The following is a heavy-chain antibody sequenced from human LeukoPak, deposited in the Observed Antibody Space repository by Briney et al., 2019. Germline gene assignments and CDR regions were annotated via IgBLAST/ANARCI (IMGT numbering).Heavy chain of an antibody. D-gene: IGHD3-22*01. CDR1: GGSISSGSYY. J-gene: IGHJ2*01. CDR3: ARSPPAYDSSGYYYVRWYFDL. CDR2: IYTSGST. Sequence: SETLSLTCTVSGGSISSGSYYWSWIRQPAGKGLEWIGRIYTSGSTNYNPSLKSRVTISVDTSKNQFSLKLSSVTAADTAVYYCARSPPAYDSSGYYYVRWYFDLWGRGTLVTVSS. V-gene: IGHV4-61*02.